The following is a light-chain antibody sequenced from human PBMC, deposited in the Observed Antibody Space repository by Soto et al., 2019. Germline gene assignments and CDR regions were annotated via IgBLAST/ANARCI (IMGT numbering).Light chain of an antibody. CDR2: GAS. Sequence: EIVLTQSPGTLSLSPGARATLSCRASQSVSSSYLARYPQKPGQAPRLLIYGASSRATGIPDRFSGSGSGTDFTLTISRLEPEDFAVYYCQQYGSSPPYTFGQGTKVDI. V-gene: IGKV3-20*01. CDR3: QQYGSSPPYT. CDR1: QSVSSSY. J-gene: IGKJ2*01.